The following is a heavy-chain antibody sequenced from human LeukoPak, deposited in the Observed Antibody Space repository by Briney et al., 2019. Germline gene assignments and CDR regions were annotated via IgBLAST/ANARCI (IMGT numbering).Heavy chain of an antibody. V-gene: IGHV1-69*05. CDR2: IIPIFGTA. CDR3: ARGLPSSGLVY. CDR1: GGTFSSYA. J-gene: IGHJ4*02. D-gene: IGHD6-19*01. Sequence: SVKVSCKASGGTFSSYAISWVRQAPGQGLERMGRIIPIFGTANYAQKFQGRVTITTDESTSTAYMELSSLRSEDTAVYYRARGLPSSGLVYWGQGTLVTVSS.